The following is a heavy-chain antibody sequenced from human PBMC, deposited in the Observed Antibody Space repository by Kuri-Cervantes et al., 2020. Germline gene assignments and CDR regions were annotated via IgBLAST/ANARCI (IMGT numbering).Heavy chain of an antibody. J-gene: IGHJ4*02. CDR3: PRVDCSGGSCYIY. CDR1: GFTFSSYA. D-gene: IGHD2-15*01. CDR2: ISGSGGST. V-gene: IGHV3-23*01. Sequence: GESLKISCAASGFTFSSYAMSWVRQAPGKGLEWVSAISGSGGSTYYADSVKGRFTISRDNSKNTLYLQMDSLRAEDTAVYYCPRVDCSGGSCYIYWGQGSLVTVSS.